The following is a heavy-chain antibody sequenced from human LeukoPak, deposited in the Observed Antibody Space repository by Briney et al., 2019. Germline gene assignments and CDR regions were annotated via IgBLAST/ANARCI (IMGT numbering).Heavy chain of an antibody. CDR3: VSPRGFSYGYFDY. Sequence: PSETLSLTCTVSGGSISSSSAYWGWIRQPPGKGLEWIGSIYYSKNTYYNPSLKSRVTISADTSKNQFSLTLGSVSATDTAVCYCVSPRGFSYGYFDYWGQGTLVTVSS. D-gene: IGHD5-18*01. J-gene: IGHJ4*02. CDR1: GGSISSSSAY. V-gene: IGHV4-39*01. CDR2: IYYSKNT.